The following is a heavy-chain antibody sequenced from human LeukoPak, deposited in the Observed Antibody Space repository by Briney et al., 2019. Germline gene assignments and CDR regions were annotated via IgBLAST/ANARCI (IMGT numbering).Heavy chain of an antibody. CDR1: GGTFSSYA. CDR3: AREGGYNKVIY. Sequence: ASVKVSCKASGGTFSSYAISWVRQAPGQGLEWMGGIIPIFGTAHYAQKFQGRVTITTDESTSTAYVELSSLRSEDTAVYYCAREGGYNKVIYWGQGTLVTVSS. D-gene: IGHD5-24*01. J-gene: IGHJ4*02. CDR2: IIPIFGTA. V-gene: IGHV1-69*05.